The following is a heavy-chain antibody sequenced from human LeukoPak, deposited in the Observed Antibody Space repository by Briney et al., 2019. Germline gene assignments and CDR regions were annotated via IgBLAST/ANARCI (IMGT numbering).Heavy chain of an antibody. J-gene: IGHJ6*03. CDR1: GGTFSSYA. V-gene: IGHV1-69*05. CDR2: IIPIFGTA. CDR3: ARNKRSLYSNYYYYYMDV. D-gene: IGHD4-11*01. Sequence: SVKVSCKASGGTFSSYAISWVRQAPGQGLEWMGGIIPIFGTANYAQKFQGRVTITTDESTSTAYMELSSLRSEDTAVYYCARNKRSLYSNYYYYYMDVWGKGTTVTVSS.